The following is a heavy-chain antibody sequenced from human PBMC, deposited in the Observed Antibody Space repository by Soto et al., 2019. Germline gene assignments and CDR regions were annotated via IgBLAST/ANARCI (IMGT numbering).Heavy chain of an antibody. V-gene: IGHV3-33*01. CDR2: IWYDGSNK. J-gene: IGHJ4*02. CDR3: ARSYPRSTFDY. Sequence: PGGSLRLSCAASGFTFSSYGMHWVRQAPGKGLEWVAVIWYDGSNKYYADSVKGRFTISRDNSKNTLYLQMNSLRAEDTAVYYCARSYPRSTFDYWGQGTLVTVSS. D-gene: IGHD3-10*01. CDR1: GFTFSSYG.